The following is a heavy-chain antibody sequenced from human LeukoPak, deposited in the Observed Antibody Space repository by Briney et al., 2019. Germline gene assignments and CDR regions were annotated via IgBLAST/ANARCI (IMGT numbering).Heavy chain of an antibody. J-gene: IGHJ4*02. CDR2: ISGSGGST. D-gene: IGHD5-18*01. V-gene: IGHV3-23*01. Sequence: GSLRIFCGASGFTFSNYGISWVRQAPGKGLEWVSAISGSGGSTNYADSVKGRFTISRDNSKNTLYLQMNSLRAEDTAVYYCSRGWIRGFDYWGQETLVTVSS. CDR1: GFTFSNYG. CDR3: SRGWIRGFDY.